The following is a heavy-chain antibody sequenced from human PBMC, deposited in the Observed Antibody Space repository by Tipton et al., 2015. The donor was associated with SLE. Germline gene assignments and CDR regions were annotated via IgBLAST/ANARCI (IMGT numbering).Heavy chain of an antibody. CDR3: ASRPSSSWYNYYYYYYMDV. D-gene: IGHD6-13*01. J-gene: IGHJ6*03. Sequence: TLSLTCAVYGGSFSGYYWSWIRQPPGKGLEWIGEINHSGSTNYNPSLKSRVTISVDTSKNQFSRKLSSVTAADTAVYYCASRPSSSWYNYYYYYYMDVWGKGTTVTVSS. V-gene: IGHV4-34*01. CDR1: GGSFSGYY. CDR2: INHSGST.